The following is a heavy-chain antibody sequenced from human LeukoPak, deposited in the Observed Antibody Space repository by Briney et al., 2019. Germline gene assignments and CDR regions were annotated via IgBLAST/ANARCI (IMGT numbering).Heavy chain of an antibody. J-gene: IGHJ4*02. D-gene: IGHD2-2*01. V-gene: IGHV3-23*01. CDR2: ISGSGGST. CDR1: GFTFSSYA. Sequence: GGSLRLSCAASGFTFSSYAMSWVRQAPGKGLEWVSAISGSGGSTYHADSVKGRFTISRDNSKNTLYLQMNSLRAEDTAVYYCAEGSVVVPAAPHFFDYWGQGTLVTVSS. CDR3: AEGSVVVPAAPHFFDY.